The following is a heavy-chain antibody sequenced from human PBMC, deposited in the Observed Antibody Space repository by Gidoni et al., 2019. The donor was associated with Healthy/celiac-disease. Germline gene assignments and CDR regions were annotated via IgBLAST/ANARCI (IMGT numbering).Heavy chain of an antibody. CDR2: INPNSGGT. Sequence: QVQLVQSGAEVKKPGASVKVSCKASGYTFTGYYMHWVRQAPGQGLEWMGRINPNSGGTNYAQKFQGRVTMTRDTSISTAYMELSRLRSDDTAVYYCARDDQSDIVLMVSYYYYGMDVWGQGTTVTVSS. D-gene: IGHD2-8*01. CDR3: ARDDQSDIVLMVSYYYYGMDV. V-gene: IGHV1-2*06. CDR1: GYTFTGYY. J-gene: IGHJ6*02.